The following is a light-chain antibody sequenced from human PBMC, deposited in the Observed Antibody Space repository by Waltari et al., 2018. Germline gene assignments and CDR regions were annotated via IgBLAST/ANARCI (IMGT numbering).Light chain of an antibody. V-gene: IGLV8-61*01. CDR1: SASVSTTYY. Sequence: QTVVTQEPSFSVSPVGTVTPTCGLTSASVSTTYYPSWYQQTPGQAPRTLIYNTNTRSSGVPDRFSGSILGNKAALTITGAQAEDESDYYCVLYMGSASWVFGGGTQLTVL. CDR3: VLYMGSASWV. CDR2: NTN. J-gene: IGLJ3*02.